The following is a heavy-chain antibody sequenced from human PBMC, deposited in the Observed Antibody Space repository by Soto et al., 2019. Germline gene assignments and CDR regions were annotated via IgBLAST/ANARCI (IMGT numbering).Heavy chain of an antibody. CDR2: ISYDGSDQ. J-gene: IGHJ4*02. V-gene: IGHV3-30*18. CDR3: AKSTYCNGGSCFLQY. D-gene: IGHD2-15*01. Sequence: QVQVEEFGGGVVQPGRSLRLSCAGPTFTFSDFGFHWVRQAPGKGLEWVAMISYDGSDQYYGDSVQGRFPFYRDDSKNTVYLQMNSLRAEDTAIYYCAKSTYCNGGSCFLQYWGPGTLVTVSP. CDR1: TFTFSDFG.